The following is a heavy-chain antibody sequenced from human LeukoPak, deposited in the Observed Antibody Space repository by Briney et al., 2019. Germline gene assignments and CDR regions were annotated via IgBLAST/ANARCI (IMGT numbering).Heavy chain of an antibody. V-gene: IGHV3-23*01. CDR2: ISGSGGST. D-gene: IGHD3-10*01. J-gene: IGHJ6*03. Sequence: GGSLRLSCAASGFTFSSYAMSWVRQAPGKGLEWVSAISGSGGSTYYADSVKGRFTISRDNSKNTLYLQMNSLRAEDTAVYYCAKGDRRDYYYYYMDVWGKGTTVTVSS. CDR1: GFTFSSYA. CDR3: AKGDRRDYYYYYMDV.